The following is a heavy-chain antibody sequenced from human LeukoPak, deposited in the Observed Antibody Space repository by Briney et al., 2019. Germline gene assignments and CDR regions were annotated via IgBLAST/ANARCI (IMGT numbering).Heavy chain of an antibody. CDR3: ASTLGYCSSTSYPDY. J-gene: IGHJ4*02. Sequence: AGGSLRLSCAASGFTFSDYYMSWIRQAPGKGLEGVSYISSSGSTIYYADSVKGRFTISRDNAKNSLYLQMNSLRAEDTAVYYCASTLGYCSSTSYPDYWGQGTLVTVSS. D-gene: IGHD2-2*01. CDR2: ISSSGSTI. V-gene: IGHV3-11*04. CDR1: GFTFSDYY.